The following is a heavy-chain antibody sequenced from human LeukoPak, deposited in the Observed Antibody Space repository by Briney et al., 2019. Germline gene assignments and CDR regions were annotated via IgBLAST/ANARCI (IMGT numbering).Heavy chain of an antibody. D-gene: IGHD6-6*01. J-gene: IGHJ4*02. V-gene: IGHV4-34*01. CDR2: IHYSGST. CDR1: GGSFSGYY. CDR3: ARGWGSSPLDY. Sequence: SETLSLTCAVYGGSFSGYYWSWIRQPPGKGLEWIGSIHYSGSTNYNPPLKSRVTLSIDTSKKQFSLNLTSVTAADTAVYYCARGWGSSPLDYWGQGTLLTVSS.